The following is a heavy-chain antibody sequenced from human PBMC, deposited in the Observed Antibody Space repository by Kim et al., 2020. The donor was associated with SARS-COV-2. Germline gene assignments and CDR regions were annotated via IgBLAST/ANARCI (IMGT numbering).Heavy chain of an antibody. D-gene: IGHD3-22*01. Sequence: GGSLRLSCAASGFTFSSYSMNWVRQAPGKGLEWVSSISSSSSYIYYADSVKGRFTISRDNAKNSLYLQMNSLRAEDTAVYYCARAKWGTMIVGGMDVWGQGTTVTVSS. J-gene: IGHJ6*02. CDR1: GFTFSSYS. CDR2: ISSSSSYI. CDR3: ARAKWGTMIVGGMDV. V-gene: IGHV3-21*01.